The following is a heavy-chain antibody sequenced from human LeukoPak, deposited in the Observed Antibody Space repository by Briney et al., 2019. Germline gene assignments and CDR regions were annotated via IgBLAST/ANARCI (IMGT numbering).Heavy chain of an antibody. D-gene: IGHD1-20*01. CDR2: IIPILGIA. CDR3: ERLADSWNDDFDY. CDR1: GGTFSSYT. J-gene: IGHJ4*02. V-gene: IGHV1-69*02. Sequence: RASVKVSCKASGGTFSSYTISWVRQAPGQGLEWMGRIIPILGIANYAQKFQGRVTITADKSTSTAYMELSSLRSEDTAVYYCERLADSWNDDFDYWGQGTLVTVSS.